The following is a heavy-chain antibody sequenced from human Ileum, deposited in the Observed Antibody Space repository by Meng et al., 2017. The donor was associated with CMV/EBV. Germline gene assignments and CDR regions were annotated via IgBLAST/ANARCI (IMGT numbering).Heavy chain of an antibody. D-gene: IGHD3-22*01. CDR3: ARDFRSGSGYAYYNYGMDV. CDR2: IYKSGTT. Sequence: GSLRLSCTVSGGSISSSSYYWAWIRQPPGKGLEWIGRIYKSGTTFYNPSLKSRVTISVDTSKNQFSQKGTSVTAADTAVEYCARDFRSGSGYAYYNYGMDVWGQGTTVTVSS. J-gene: IGHJ6*02. V-gene: IGHV4-39*07. CDR1: GGSISSSSYY.